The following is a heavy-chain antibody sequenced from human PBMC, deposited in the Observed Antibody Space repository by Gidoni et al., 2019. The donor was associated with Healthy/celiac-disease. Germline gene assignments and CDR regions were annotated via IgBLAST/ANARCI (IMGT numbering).Heavy chain of an antibody. D-gene: IGHD2-2*01. CDR3: TTDPIVVVPAAPLGY. CDR2: IKSKTDGGTT. J-gene: IGHJ4*02. V-gene: IGHV3-15*01. CDR1: GFPFSNAW. Sequence: EVQLVESGGGLVKPGGSLRLSCAASGFPFSNAWMSWVRQAPGKGLEWVGRIKSKTDGGTTDYAAPVKGRFTISRDDSKNTLYLQMNSLKTEDTAVYYCTTDPIVVVPAAPLGYWGQGTLVTVSS.